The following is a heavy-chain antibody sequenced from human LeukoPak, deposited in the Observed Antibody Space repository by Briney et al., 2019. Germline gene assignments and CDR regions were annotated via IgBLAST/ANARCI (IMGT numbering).Heavy chain of an antibody. J-gene: IGHJ4*02. D-gene: IGHD3-22*01. Sequence: PGGSLRLSCAASGFTFSSYWMSWVRQAPGKGLEWVANIKQDGSEKYYVDSVKGRFIISRDNAKNSLFLQMSSLRVEDTAVYYCARDGVRGSYDHSHFDYWGQGILVTVAS. CDR3: ARDGVRGSYDHSHFDY. V-gene: IGHV3-7*01. CDR1: GFTFSSYW. CDR2: IKQDGSEK.